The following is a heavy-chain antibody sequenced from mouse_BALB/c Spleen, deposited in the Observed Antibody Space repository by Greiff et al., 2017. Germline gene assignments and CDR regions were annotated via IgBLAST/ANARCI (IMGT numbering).Heavy chain of an antibody. CDR1: GYTFTEYI. J-gene: IGHJ1*01. Sequence: QVQLKQSGAELVKPGASVKLSCKASGYTFTEYIIHWVKQRSGQGLEWIGWFYPGSGSIKYNEKFKDKATLTADKSSSTVYMELSRLTSEDSAVYFCARHEGEDLLLRSHWYFDVWGAGTTVTVSS. D-gene: IGHD1-1*01. CDR2: FYPGSGSI. CDR3: ARHEGEDLLLRSHWYFDV. V-gene: IGHV1-62-2*01.